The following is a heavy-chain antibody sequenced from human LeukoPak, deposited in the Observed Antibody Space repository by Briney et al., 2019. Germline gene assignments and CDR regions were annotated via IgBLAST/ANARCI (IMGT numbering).Heavy chain of an antibody. CDR2: IYYSGST. CDR3: ARDKSLIAAAGTGYYYGMDV. CDR1: GGSVSSGSYY. Sequence: KSSETLSLTCTVSGGSVSSGSYYWSWIRQPPGKGLEWIGYIYYSGSTNYNPSLKSRVTISVDTSKNQFSLKLSSVTAADTAVYYCARDKSLIAAAGTGYYYGMDVWGQGTTVTVSS. J-gene: IGHJ6*02. D-gene: IGHD6-13*01. V-gene: IGHV4-61*01.